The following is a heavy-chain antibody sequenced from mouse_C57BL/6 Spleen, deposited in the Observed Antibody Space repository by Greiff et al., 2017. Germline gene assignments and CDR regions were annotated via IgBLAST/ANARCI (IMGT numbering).Heavy chain of an antibody. Sequence: VQLQQPGAELVKPGASVKMSCKASGYTFTSYWITWVKQRPGQGLEWIGDIYPGSGSTNYNEKFKGKATLTVDTASSTAYMQLSSLTSEDSAVEFYARARRTASWFAYWGQGTLVTVSA. D-gene: IGHD4-1*01. J-gene: IGHJ3*01. CDR1: GYTFTSYW. CDR3: ARARRTASWFAY. CDR2: IYPGSGST. V-gene: IGHV1-55*01.